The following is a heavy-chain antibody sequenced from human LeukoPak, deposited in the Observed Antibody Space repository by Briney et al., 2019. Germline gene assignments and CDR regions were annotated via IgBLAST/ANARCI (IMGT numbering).Heavy chain of an antibody. J-gene: IGHJ3*02. CDR3: ARRTITMIVAYDAFDI. CDR2: IIPIFGTA. Sequence: SVKVSCKASGGTFSSYAISWVRQAPGQGLEWMGGIIPIFGTANYAQKFQGRVTITADESTSTAYMELSSLRSEDTAVYYCARRTITMIVAYDAFDIWGQGTMVTVSS. CDR1: GGTFSSYA. D-gene: IGHD3-22*01. V-gene: IGHV1-69*13.